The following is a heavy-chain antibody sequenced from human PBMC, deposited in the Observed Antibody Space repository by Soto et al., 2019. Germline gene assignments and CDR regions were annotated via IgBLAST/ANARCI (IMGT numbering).Heavy chain of an antibody. J-gene: IGHJ4*02. D-gene: IGHD3-16*02. V-gene: IGHV1-2*02. CDR3: AREGRLGELSSVDY. CDR1: GYTFTCYY. CDR2: INPNSGGT. Sequence: XSVKVSCKASGYTFTCYYMHWVRQAPGQGLEWMGWINPNSGGTNYAQKFQGRVTMTRDTSISTAYMELSRLRSDDTAVYYCAREGRLGELSSVDYWGQGTLVTVSS.